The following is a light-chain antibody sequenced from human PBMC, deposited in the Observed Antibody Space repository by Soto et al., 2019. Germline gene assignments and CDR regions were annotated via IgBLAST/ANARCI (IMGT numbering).Light chain of an antibody. V-gene: IGLV2-8*01. Sequence: QSALTQPPSASGSPGQSVTISCTGTSSDVGGYNYVSWYQQHPGKAPKLMIYEVSERPSGVPDRFSGSKSSNTASLTVSGLQAEDEADYFCSLYSSNGSLIFGPGTKVTVL. J-gene: IGLJ1*01. CDR3: SLYSSNGSLI. CDR1: SSDVGGYNY. CDR2: EVS.